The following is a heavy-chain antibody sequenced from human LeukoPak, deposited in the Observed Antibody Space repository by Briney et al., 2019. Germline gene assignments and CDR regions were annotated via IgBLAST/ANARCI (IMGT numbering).Heavy chain of an antibody. Sequence: KPSETLSLTCTVSGDSISSGGYYWSWIWQPPGKDLEWIGYIYHSGSTYYNPSLKSRVTISVDRSKNQFSLKLSSVTAADTAVYYCARALVGTTFDYWGQGTLVTISS. CDR2: IYHSGST. CDR1: GDSISSGGYY. D-gene: IGHD1-26*01. J-gene: IGHJ4*02. CDR3: ARALVGTTFDY. V-gene: IGHV4-30-2*01.